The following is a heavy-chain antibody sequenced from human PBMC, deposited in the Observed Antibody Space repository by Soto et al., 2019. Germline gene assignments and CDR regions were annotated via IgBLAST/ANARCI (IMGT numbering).Heavy chain of an antibody. CDR2: INHSGST. V-gene: IGHV4-34*01. CDR1: GGSFSGYY. D-gene: IGHD2-2*03. CDR3: ARLNGYCISTNCHGYYGMAV. Sequence: SETLSLTCAVYGGSFSGYYWSWIRQPPGKGLEWIGEINHSGSTNYNPSPKSRVTISVDTSKNQLSLRLSSVTAADTAVYYCARLNGYCISTNCHGYYGMAVWGQGTTVTVSS. J-gene: IGHJ6*02.